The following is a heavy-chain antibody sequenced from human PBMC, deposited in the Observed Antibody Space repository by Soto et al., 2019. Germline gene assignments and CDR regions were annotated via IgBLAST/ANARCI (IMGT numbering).Heavy chain of an antibody. CDR2: ISAYNGNT. CDR3: ARDVPLYCSSTSCHDDAFDI. Sequence: ASVKASCKASGYTFTSYGISWVRQAPGQGLEWMGWISAYNGNTNYAQKLQGRVTMTTDTSTSTAYMELRSLRSDDTAVYYCARDVPLYCSSTSCHDDAFDIWGQGTMVTVSS. D-gene: IGHD2-2*01. J-gene: IGHJ3*02. V-gene: IGHV1-18*01. CDR1: GYTFTSYG.